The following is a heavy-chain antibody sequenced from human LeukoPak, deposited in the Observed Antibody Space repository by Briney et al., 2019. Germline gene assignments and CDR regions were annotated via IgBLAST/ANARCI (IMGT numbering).Heavy chain of an antibody. CDR2: ISGSGGST. J-gene: IGHJ4*02. Sequence: PGGSLRLSCAASGFTFSSYAMSWVRQAPGKGLEWVSAISGSGGSTYYADSVKGRFAISRDNSKNTLYLQMNSLRAEDTAVYHCAKAPASLEPNYFDYWGQGTLVTVSS. CDR1: GFTFSSYA. D-gene: IGHD6-25*01. V-gene: IGHV3-23*01. CDR3: AKAPASLEPNYFDY.